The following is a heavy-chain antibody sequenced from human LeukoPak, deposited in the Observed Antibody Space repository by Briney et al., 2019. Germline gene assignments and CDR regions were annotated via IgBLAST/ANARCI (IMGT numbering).Heavy chain of an antibody. CDR3: ARDVGTTAESYYDLSWFDP. V-gene: IGHV3-11*01. Sequence: GGSLRLSCAASGFTFSDYYMSWIRQAPGKGLEWVSYISSSGSTIYYADSVKGRFTISRDNAKNSLYLQMNSLRAEDTAVYYCARDVGTTAESYYDLSWFDPWGQGTLVTVSS. D-gene: IGHD3-10*01. CDR2: ISSSGSTI. CDR1: GFTFSDYY. J-gene: IGHJ5*02.